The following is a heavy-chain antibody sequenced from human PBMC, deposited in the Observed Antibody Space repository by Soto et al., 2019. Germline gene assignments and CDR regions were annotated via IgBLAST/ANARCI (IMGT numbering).Heavy chain of an antibody. Sequence: GASVKVSCKASGYTFTSYGISWVRQAPGQGLEWMGWISAYNGNTNYAQKLQGRVTMTTDTSTSTAYMELRSLRSGDTAVYYCARDETAYYYYGMDVWGQGTTVTVSS. CDR1: GYTFTSYG. CDR3: ARDETAYYYYGMDV. V-gene: IGHV1-18*01. D-gene: IGHD5-18*01. CDR2: ISAYNGNT. J-gene: IGHJ6*02.